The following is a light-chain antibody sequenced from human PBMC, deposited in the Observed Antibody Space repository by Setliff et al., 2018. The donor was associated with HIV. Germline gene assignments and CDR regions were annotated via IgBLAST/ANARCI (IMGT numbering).Light chain of an antibody. CDR2: EVT. J-gene: IGLJ1*01. V-gene: IGLV2-23*02. CDR3: CSYAGSRIFDV. CDR1: SSDVGSYKL. Sequence: QSALTQPASVSGSPGQSITISCTGTSSDVGSYKLVSWYQQHPGKAPKVMIYEVTKRPSGVSNRFSGSKSANTASLTISGLQAEDEADYYCCSYAGSRIFDVFGTGTKGTVL.